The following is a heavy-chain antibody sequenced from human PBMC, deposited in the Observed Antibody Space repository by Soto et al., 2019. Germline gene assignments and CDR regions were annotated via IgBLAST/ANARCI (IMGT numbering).Heavy chain of an antibody. CDR3: AKGREGFGNDAFDI. CDR1: GFTFSSYA. V-gene: IGHV3-23*01. Sequence: EVQLLESGGGLVQPGGSLRPSCAASGFTFSSYAMSWVRQAPGKGLEWVSAISGSGGNTYYADSVKGRFTISRDNSKNTLYLQFNTLRAEDTAVYYWAKGREGFGNDAFDIWGQGTMVTVSS. J-gene: IGHJ3*02. D-gene: IGHD3-10*01. CDR2: ISGSGGNT.